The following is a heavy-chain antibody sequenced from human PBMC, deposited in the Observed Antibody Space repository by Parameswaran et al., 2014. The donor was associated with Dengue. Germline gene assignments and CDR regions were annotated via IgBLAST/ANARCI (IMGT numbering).Heavy chain of an antibody. V-gene: IGHV4-34*01. CDR2: INHSGST. CDR3: ATSMARLPPGYYGMDV. Sequence: VRQAPGKGLEWIGEINHSGSTNYNPSLKSRVTISVDTSKNQFSLKLSSVTAADTAVYYCATSMARLPPGYYGMDVWGQGTTVTVSS. J-gene: IGHJ6*02. D-gene: IGHD2-21*01.